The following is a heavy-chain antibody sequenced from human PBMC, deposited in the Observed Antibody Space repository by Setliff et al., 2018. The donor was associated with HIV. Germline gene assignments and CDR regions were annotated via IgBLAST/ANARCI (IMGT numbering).Heavy chain of an antibody. J-gene: IGHJ4*01. CDR2: IYTSRSP. V-gene: IGHV4-4*09. CDR1: GGSISSYY. D-gene: IGHD3-22*01. Sequence: SETLSLTCTVSGGSISSYYWSWIRQPPGKGLEWMEYIYTSRSPNYNPSLKSRVTISVDTSKNQFSLKLSSVTAADTAVYYCARGLSFYDPGGFDYWGHGTLVTVSS. CDR3: ARGLSFYDPGGFDY.